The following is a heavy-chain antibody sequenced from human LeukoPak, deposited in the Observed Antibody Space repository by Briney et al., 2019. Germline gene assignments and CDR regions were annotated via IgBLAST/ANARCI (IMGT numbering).Heavy chain of an antibody. CDR1: GVSTSSYY. Sequence: SETLSLTCTVSGVSTSSYYWSWIRQPPGKGLEWIGYIYYIGTTNYNPSLKSRVTISVDTSKNQFSLKLSSVTAADTAVYYCARVSWFPGTSYYYMDVWGKGTTVTVSS. D-gene: IGHD1-1*01. CDR3: ARVSWFPGTSYYYMDV. V-gene: IGHV4-59*01. CDR2: IYYIGTT. J-gene: IGHJ6*03.